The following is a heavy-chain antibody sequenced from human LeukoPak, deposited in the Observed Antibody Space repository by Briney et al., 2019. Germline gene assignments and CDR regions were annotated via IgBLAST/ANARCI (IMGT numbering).Heavy chain of an antibody. V-gene: IGHV3-30*18. CDR1: GFTFSSYG. D-gene: IGHD3-9*01. J-gene: IGHJ4*02. CDR2: ISYDGSNK. CDR3: AKSMTYYDILTGYIDY. Sequence: GGSLRLSCAASGFTFSSYGMHWVRQAPGKGLEWVAVISYDGSNKYYADSVKGRFTISRDNSKSTLYLQMNSLRAEDTAVYYCAKSMTYYDILTGYIDYWGQGTLVTVSS.